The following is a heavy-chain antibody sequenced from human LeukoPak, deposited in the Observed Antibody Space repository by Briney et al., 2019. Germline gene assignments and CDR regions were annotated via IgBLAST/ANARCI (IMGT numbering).Heavy chain of an antibody. J-gene: IGHJ5*02. CDR2: INHSGST. D-gene: IGHD2-15*01. Sequence: SETLSLTCAVYGGSFSGDYWSWIRQPPGKGLEWIGEINHSGSTNYNPSLKSRVTISVDTSKNQFSLKLSSVTAADTAVYYCARVDDFCSGGSCYSHWFDPWGQGTLVTVSS. CDR3: ARVDDFCSGGSCYSHWFDP. CDR1: GGSFSGDY. V-gene: IGHV4-34*01.